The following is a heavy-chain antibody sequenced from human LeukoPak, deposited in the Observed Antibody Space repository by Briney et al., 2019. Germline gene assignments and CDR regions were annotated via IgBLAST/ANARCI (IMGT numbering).Heavy chain of an antibody. D-gene: IGHD5-18*01. Sequence: PSETLSLTCTVSGGSISSYYWSWIRQPPGKGLEWIGYIYYSGSTNYKSSLKSRVTISVDTSKNQFSLKLSSVTAADTAVYYCARTTEGGYSYGYFYYYYMDVWGKGTTVTVSS. CDR1: GGSISSYY. CDR3: ARTTEGGYSYGYFYYYYMDV. J-gene: IGHJ6*03. V-gene: IGHV4-59*01. CDR2: IYYSGST.